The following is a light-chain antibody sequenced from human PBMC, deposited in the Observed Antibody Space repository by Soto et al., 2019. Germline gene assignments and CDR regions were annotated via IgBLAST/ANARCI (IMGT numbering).Light chain of an antibody. CDR1: QSLSSSY. CDR2: DAS. J-gene: IGKJ4*01. CDR3: KQYGSPPPT. V-gene: IGKV3-20*01. Sequence: EIVLTQSPGTLSLSPGERATLSCRASQSLSSSYLAWYQQKPGQAPRLLIYDASSRATGIPDRFSGSGSGTNFTFSMSRLEPEDYAVYYCKQYGSPPPTFGGGTKVDIK.